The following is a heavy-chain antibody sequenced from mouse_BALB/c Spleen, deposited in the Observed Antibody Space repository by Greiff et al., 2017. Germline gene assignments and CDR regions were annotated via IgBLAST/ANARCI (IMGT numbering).Heavy chain of an antibody. CDR1: GYTFTDYW. V-gene: IGHV1-69*01. Sequence: QVQLQQPGAELVMPGASVKMSCKASGYTFTDYWMHWVKQRPGQGLEWIGAIDTSDSYTSYNQKFKGKATLTVDESSSTAYMQRSSLTSEDSAVYSWERYGSCYRAAMDYGGQGTSVPVSA. D-gene: IGHD1-1*01. J-gene: IGHJ4*01. CDR3: ERYGSCYRAAMDY. CDR2: IDTSDSYT.